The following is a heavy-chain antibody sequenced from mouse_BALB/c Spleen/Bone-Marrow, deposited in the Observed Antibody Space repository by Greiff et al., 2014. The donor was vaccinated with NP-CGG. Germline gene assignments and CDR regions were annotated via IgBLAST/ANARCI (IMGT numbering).Heavy chain of an antibody. CDR2: IDPSDSES. J-gene: IGHJ4*01. CDR3: ARSYGNYDAMDF. D-gene: IGHD2-10*02. Sequence: VQLQQSGAELVKPGAPVKLSCKASGYTFTTYWMNWVKQRPGRGLEWIGKIDPSDSESHYSQKFKDKATLTVDKSSSTAYIQLSRLTSEDSAVYFCARSYGNYDAMDFWGQGTSVTVSA. V-gene: IGHV1-69*02. CDR1: GYTFTTYW.